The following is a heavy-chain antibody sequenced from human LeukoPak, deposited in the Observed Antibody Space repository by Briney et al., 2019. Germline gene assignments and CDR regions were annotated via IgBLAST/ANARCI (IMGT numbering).Heavy chain of an antibody. D-gene: IGHD3-10*01. V-gene: IGHV3-23*01. CDR1: GFTFSRHA. Sequence: GGSLRLSCAGSGFTFSRHAVTWVRQAPGKRLEWVSTISGSGGSIYYAESVKGRFTISRDNSKNTAYLQMNSLRAEDTAVYYCANDYYGSGSYYNLFGYWGQGTLVTVSS. CDR3: ANDYYGSGSYYNLFGY. CDR2: ISGSGGSI. J-gene: IGHJ4*02.